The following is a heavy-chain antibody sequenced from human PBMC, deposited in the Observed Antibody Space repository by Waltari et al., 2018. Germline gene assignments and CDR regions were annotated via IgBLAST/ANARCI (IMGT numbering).Heavy chain of an antibody. D-gene: IGHD2-21*01. J-gene: IGHJ5*02. V-gene: IGHV4-34*01. CDR1: GGSFSGYY. Sequence: QVQLQQWGAGLLKPSETLSLTCAVYGGSFSGYYWSWIRQPPGKGLEWIGEINHSGSTNSNPTLKSRVTISVDTSKNQFSLKLSSVTAADTAVYYCARWKGDRAPYNWFDPWGQGTLVTVSS. CDR3: ARWKGDRAPYNWFDP. CDR2: INHSGST.